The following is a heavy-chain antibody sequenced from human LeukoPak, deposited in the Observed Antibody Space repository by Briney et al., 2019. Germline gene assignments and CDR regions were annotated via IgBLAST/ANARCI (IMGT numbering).Heavy chain of an antibody. V-gene: IGHV3-11*04. CDR1: GFTFSDYY. CDR3: ARDDLLTGYYNPPDF. Sequence: GGSLILSCAASGFTFSDYYMSWLRQAPGKGLEWVSYISRNGNTIYYADSVKGRFTISRDNSKNSLYLQMNSLRAEDTAVYYCARDDLLTGYYNPPDFWGQGTLVTVSS. D-gene: IGHD3-9*01. CDR2: ISRNGNTI. J-gene: IGHJ4*02.